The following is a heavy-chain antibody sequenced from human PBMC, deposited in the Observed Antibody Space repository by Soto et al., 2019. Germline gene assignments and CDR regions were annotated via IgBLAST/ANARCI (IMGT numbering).Heavy chain of an antibody. Sequence: QVQLVQSGAEVKKPGASVKVSCKASGYTFTSYGISWVRQAPGQGLEWMGWISAYNGNTNYAQKLKGRVTMTTDTSTSTAYMELRSLGSDDTAVYYCARGPLYCSGGSCYWAPFDYWGQGTLVTVSS. CDR1: GYTFTSYG. J-gene: IGHJ4*02. D-gene: IGHD2-15*01. V-gene: IGHV1-18*01. CDR3: ARGPLYCSGGSCYWAPFDY. CDR2: ISAYNGNT.